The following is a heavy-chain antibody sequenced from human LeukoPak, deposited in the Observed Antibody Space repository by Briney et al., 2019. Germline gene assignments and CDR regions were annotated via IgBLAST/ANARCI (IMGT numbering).Heavy chain of an antibody. Sequence: PSETLSLTCTVSGYSISSGYYWGWIRQPPGKGLEWIGSIYHSGSTYYNPSLKSRVTISVGTSKNQFSLKLSSVTAADTAVYFCARGPYSYDSSGAFDIWGQGTMVTVSS. CDR2: IYHSGST. D-gene: IGHD3-22*01. V-gene: IGHV4-38-2*02. CDR1: GYSISSGYY. CDR3: ARGPYSYDSSGAFDI. J-gene: IGHJ3*02.